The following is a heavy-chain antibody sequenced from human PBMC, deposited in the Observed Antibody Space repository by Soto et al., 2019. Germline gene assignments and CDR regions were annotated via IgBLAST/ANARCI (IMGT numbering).Heavy chain of an antibody. Sequence: QVQLVQSGAEVKEAGSSVKVSCKASGGSFSDNAISWVRQAPGQGLEWMGGIIPVFGVTNYAQKFQGRLTITADESTSTVYMELRSLRFEDTALYYCARATIRYCHGDNGSRDNWFHGWGEGTLVTVSS. J-gene: IGHJ5*02. V-gene: IGHV1-69*12. D-gene: IGHD5-12*01. CDR3: ARATIRYCHGDNGSRDNWFHG. CDR1: GGSFSDNA. CDR2: IIPVFGVT.